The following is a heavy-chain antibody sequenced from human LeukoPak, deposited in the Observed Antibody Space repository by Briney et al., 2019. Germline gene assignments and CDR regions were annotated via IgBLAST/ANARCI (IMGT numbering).Heavy chain of an antibody. CDR3: ARGRSNYYGMDV. V-gene: IGHV4-59*01. CDR2: IYYSGST. Sequence: SETLSLTCTVAGGSISSYYWSWIRQPPGKGLEWIGYIYYSGSTNYNPSLKSRVTISVDTSKNQFSLKLSSVTAADTAVYYCARGRSNYYGMDVWGQGTTVTVSS. CDR1: GGSISSYY. J-gene: IGHJ6*02. D-gene: IGHD1-26*01.